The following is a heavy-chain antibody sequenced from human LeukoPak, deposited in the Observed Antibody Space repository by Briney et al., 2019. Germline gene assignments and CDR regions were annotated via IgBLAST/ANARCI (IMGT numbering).Heavy chain of an antibody. D-gene: IGHD5-24*01. CDR3: AREDVEMATITVDY. Sequence: PSETLSLTCTVSGGSISSNSYYWGWIRQPPGKGLEWIGEINHSGSTNYNPSLKSRVTISVDTSKNQFSLKLSSVTAADTAVYYCAREDVEMATITVDYWGQGTLVTVSS. V-gene: IGHV4-39*07. CDR1: GGSISSNSYY. CDR2: INHSGST. J-gene: IGHJ4*02.